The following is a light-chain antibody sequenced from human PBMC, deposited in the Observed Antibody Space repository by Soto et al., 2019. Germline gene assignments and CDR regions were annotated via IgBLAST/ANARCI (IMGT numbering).Light chain of an antibody. CDR3: QQRRDWLT. J-gene: IGKJ4*01. V-gene: IGKV3-11*01. Sequence: ETVLTQSPATLSLSPGERATLSCRTSQSVSSYLAWYQQKPGQAPRLLIYDASNRATGIPARFSGSGSGTDFTLTISSLAPEDFAVYYCQQRRDWLTFGGGTKVEIK. CDR1: QSVSSY. CDR2: DAS.